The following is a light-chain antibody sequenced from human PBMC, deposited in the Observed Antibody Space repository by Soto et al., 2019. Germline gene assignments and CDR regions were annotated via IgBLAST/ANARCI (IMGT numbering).Light chain of an antibody. CDR2: SNN. CDR1: SSNIGSNY. V-gene: IGLV1-47*02. CDR3: AAWDDSLSGWV. J-gene: IGLJ3*02. Sequence: QTVVTQSPSASGTPGQRVTISCSRSSSNIGSNYVYWYQQLPGTAPKLLIYSNNQRPSGVPDRFSGSKSGTSASLAISGLRSEDEADYYCAAWDDSLSGWVFGGGTKLTVL.